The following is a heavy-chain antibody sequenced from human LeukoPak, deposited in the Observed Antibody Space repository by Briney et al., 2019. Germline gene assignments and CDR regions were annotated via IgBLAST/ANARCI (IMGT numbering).Heavy chain of an antibody. V-gene: IGHV4-61*02. CDR3: ARGGYYGSGNDFRFDP. D-gene: IGHD3-10*01. Sequence: SETLSLTCTVSGGSISSGSYYWSWIRQPAGKGLEYIGRIYTSGSPSYNPSLKSRVTISVDTSKNQFSLKLTSVTAADTAVYFCARGGYYGSGNDFRFDPWGQGTLVTVSS. CDR1: GGSISSGSYY. CDR2: IYTSGSP. J-gene: IGHJ5*02.